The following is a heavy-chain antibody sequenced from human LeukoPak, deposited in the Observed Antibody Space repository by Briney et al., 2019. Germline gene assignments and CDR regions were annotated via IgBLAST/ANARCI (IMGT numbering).Heavy chain of an antibody. D-gene: IGHD1-1*01. J-gene: IGHJ4*02. V-gene: IGHV3-74*01. Sequence: PGGSLRLSCVASRFTFSSYWMHWVRQAPGKGLVWVSYISPDGSSTRYADSVKGRFTISRDNAKNTLYLQMNSLRAEDTAVYFCASAWSYWGQGTLVTVSS. CDR3: ASAWSY. CDR2: ISPDGSST. CDR1: RFTFSSYW.